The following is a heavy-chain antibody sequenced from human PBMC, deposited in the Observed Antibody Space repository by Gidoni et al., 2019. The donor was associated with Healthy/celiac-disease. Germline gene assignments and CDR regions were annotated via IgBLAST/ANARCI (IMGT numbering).Heavy chain of an antibody. CDR3: ARDHYCGGDCYSNTFDY. D-gene: IGHD2-21*02. V-gene: IGHV3-11*01. CDR1: GFPFSDYY. Sequence: QVQLVESGGGLVKHGGSLRLSCAASGFPFSDYYMSWIRQAPGKGLEWVSYISSSGSTIYYADSVKGRLTISRDNAKNSLYLQMNSLRAEDTAVYYCARDHYCGGDCYSNTFDYWGQGTLVTVSS. J-gene: IGHJ4*02. CDR2: ISSSGSTI.